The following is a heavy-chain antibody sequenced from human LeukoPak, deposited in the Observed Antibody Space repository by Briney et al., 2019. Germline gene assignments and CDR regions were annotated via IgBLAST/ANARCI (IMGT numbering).Heavy chain of an antibody. CDR1: RGSIISGMYY. V-gene: IGHV4-61*02. Sequence: PLEALSLTCIVSRGSIISGMYYWIWIRQPAGKGLECRGRIYTRGSTNYNPPLKSRVPISVDMPKTQISLRLSSVTAADPAVFFCARFVVVRGPMEYYYYFIDVWGRGTTVIVSS. CDR2: IYTRGST. CDR3: ARFVVVRGPMEYYYYFIDV. D-gene: IGHD2-2*01. J-gene: IGHJ6*03.